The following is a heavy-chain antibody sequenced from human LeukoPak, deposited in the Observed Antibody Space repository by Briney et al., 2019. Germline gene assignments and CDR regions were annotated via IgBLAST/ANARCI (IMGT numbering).Heavy chain of an antibody. CDR2: IRDSGGST. D-gene: IGHD1-20*01. J-gene: IGHJ4*02. CDR1: GLTFSSDA. V-gene: IGHV3-23*01. CDR3: AKRTDNWNVGGPFDY. Sequence: GGSLRLSCAASGLTFSSDAMSWVRQAPGKGLEWVSAIRDSGGSTYYAASVKGRFTISRDNSKNTLYLQMNSLRAEDTAVYYCAKRTDNWNVGGPFDYWGQGTLVTVSS.